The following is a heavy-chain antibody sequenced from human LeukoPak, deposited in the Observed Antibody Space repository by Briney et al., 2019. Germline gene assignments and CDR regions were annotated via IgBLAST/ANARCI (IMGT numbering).Heavy chain of an antibody. CDR2: IIPILGIA. Sequence: SVKVSCKASGGTFSSYAISWVRQAPGQGLEWMGRIIPILGIANYAQKFQGRVTITTDKSTSTAYMELSSLRSDDTAVYYCARDTAMVTYWFDPWGQGTLVTVSS. CDR1: GGTFSSYA. J-gene: IGHJ5*02. D-gene: IGHD5-18*01. V-gene: IGHV1-69*04. CDR3: ARDTAMVTYWFDP.